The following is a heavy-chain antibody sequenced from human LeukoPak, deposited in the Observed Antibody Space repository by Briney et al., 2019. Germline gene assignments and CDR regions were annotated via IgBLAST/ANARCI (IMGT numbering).Heavy chain of an antibody. V-gene: IGHV3-7*01. J-gene: IGHJ3*02. Sequence: GGSLRLSCEASGLTFSSYWMSWVRQAPGKGLEWVAHINQDGSGKEYVDSVKGRFTISRDNAKNSLYLQMNSLRAEDTAVYYCARDPYDSSAYGAFDIWGQGTMVTVSS. D-gene: IGHD3-22*01. CDR1: GLTFSSYW. CDR3: ARDPYDSSAYGAFDI. CDR2: INQDGSGK.